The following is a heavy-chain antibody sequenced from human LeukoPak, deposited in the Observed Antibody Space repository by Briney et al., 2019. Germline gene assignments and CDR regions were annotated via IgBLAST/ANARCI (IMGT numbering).Heavy chain of an antibody. Sequence: SQTLSLTCTVSGGSISSGDYYWSWIRQPPGKGLEWIGYIYYSGSMYYTPSLKSRITMSVDTSKNQFSLKLSSMTAADTAVYFCARDGRGGNPATFEYWGQGTLVTVSS. CDR2: IYYSGSM. V-gene: IGHV4-30-4*01. D-gene: IGHD4-23*01. CDR3: ARDGRGGNPATFEY. CDR1: GGSISSGDYY. J-gene: IGHJ4*02.